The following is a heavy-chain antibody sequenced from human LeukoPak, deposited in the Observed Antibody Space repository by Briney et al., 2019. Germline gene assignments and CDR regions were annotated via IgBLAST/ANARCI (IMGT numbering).Heavy chain of an antibody. D-gene: IGHD4-17*01. J-gene: IGHJ4*02. Sequence: ASVKVSCKASGYTFTAYYMHWVRQAPGQGLEWLGWINPNTGDTNYAQKFQGWVTMTRDTSINTAYMELSSLRSDDTAVYYCARSPYGDLPYDPLDYWGQGTLVTVSS. CDR3: ARSPYGDLPYDPLDY. V-gene: IGHV1-2*04. CDR1: GYTFTAYY. CDR2: INPNTGDT.